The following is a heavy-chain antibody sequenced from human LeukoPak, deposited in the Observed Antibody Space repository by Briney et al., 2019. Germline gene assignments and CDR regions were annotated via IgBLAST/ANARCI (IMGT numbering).Heavy chain of an antibody. D-gene: IGHD2-15*01. CDR2: IIPIFGTA. V-gene: IGHV1-69*05. CDR1: GGTFSSYA. Sequence: SVKVPCKXSGGTFSSYAISWVRQAPGQGLEWMGGIIPIFGTANYAQKFQGRVTITTDESTSTAYMELSSLRSEDTAVYYCASPRPYCSGGSCYPRWAFDIWGQGTMVTVSS. CDR3: ASPRPYCSGGSCYPRWAFDI. J-gene: IGHJ3*02.